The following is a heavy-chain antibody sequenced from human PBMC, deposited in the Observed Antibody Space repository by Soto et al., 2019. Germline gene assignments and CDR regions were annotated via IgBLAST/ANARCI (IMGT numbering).Heavy chain of an antibody. V-gene: IGHV4-30-4*01. CDR1: GGSISSGNYY. CDR2: ISYSGST. CDR3: VRLIGNSWLDS. J-gene: IGHJ5*01. Sequence: PSETLSLTCTVSGGSISSGNYYWSWIRQPPGKGLEWIGFISYSGSTYYSTSLKSRITISPDTSNNQLSLQLNSVTPDDTAVYYCVRLIGNSWLDSWGQGTLVTVSS. D-gene: IGHD2-8*01.